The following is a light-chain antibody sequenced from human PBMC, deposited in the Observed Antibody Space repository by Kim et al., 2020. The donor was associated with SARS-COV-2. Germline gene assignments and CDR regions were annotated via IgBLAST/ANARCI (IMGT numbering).Light chain of an antibody. J-gene: IGKJ1*01. CDR2: GAS. V-gene: IGKV3-20*01. CDR3: QQYGSSPWT. Sequence: EIVLTQSPGTLSLSPVEGATLSSRASQSVSSSYLAWYQQKPGQAPRLLIYGASSRSTGIPDRFSVSGSGTDFTLTISRLEPEDLAVYYCQQYGSSPWTFGQGTKVDIK. CDR1: QSVSSSY.